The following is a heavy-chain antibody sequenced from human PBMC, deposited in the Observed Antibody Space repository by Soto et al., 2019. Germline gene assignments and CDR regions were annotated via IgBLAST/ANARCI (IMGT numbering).Heavy chain of an antibody. Sequence: SETLSLTCTVSGGSISSYYWSWIRQPPGKGLEWIGYIYYSGSTNYNPSLKSRVTISVDTSKNQFSLKLSSVTAADTAVYYCARGSTGYSGSWYRYWGQGTQVTVS. CDR3: ARGSTGYSGSWYRY. CDR1: GGSISSYY. CDR2: IYYSGST. J-gene: IGHJ4*02. V-gene: IGHV4-59*08. D-gene: IGHD6-13*01.